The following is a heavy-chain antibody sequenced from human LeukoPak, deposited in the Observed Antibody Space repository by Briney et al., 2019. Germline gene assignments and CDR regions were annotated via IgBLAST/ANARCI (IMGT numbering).Heavy chain of an antibody. J-gene: IGHJ4*02. D-gene: IGHD4-23*01. CDR3: ARVPGVTRYFDA. V-gene: IGHV3-7*01. Sequence: GGSLRLSCAASGFTFTCCWMNWVRQTRGKGLDWVASIKQDGREKFYADSVKGRFTISRDNAKNSLYLQVNSLRAEDTAVYFCARVPGVTRYFDAWGQGVLVTVSS. CDR2: IKQDGREK. CDR1: GFTFTCCW.